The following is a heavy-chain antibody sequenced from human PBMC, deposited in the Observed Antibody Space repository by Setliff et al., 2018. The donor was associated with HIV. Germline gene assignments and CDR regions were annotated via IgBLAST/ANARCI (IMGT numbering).Heavy chain of an antibody. V-gene: IGHV3-9*01. CDR3: AKSPNRYSPLDWFDP. D-gene: IGHD5-18*01. Sequence: GGSLRLSCAASRFTFSSYAMHWVRQAPGKGLEWVSGISWNSGSIGYADSVKGRFTISRDNAKNSLYLQMNSLRSEDTALYYCAKSPNRYSPLDWFDPWGQGTLVTVSS. J-gene: IGHJ5*02. CDR2: ISWNSGSI. CDR1: RFTFSSYA.